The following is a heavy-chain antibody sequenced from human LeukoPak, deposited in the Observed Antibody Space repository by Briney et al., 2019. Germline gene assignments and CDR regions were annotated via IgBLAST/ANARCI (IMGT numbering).Heavy chain of an antibody. Sequence: SETLSLTCTVPGGAISNYYWSWIRQPPGKGLEWIGYIYYSGSTNYNPSLKSRVTISVDTSKNQFSLKLSSVTAADTAVYYCASYYDILTGYASFDYWGQGTLVTVSS. D-gene: IGHD3-9*01. CDR2: IYYSGST. CDR3: ASYYDILTGYASFDY. V-gene: IGHV4-59*01. J-gene: IGHJ4*02. CDR1: GGAISNYY.